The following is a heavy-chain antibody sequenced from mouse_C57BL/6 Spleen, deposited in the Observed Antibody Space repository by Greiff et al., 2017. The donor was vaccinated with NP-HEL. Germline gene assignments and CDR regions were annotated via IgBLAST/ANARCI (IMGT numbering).Heavy chain of an antibody. Sequence: VQRVESGPELVKPGASVKISCKASGYAFSSSWMNWVKQRPGKGLEWIGRIYPGDGDTNYNGKFKGKATLTADKSSSTAYMQLSSLTSEDSAVYFCARSYDYDWFAYWGQGTLVTVSA. D-gene: IGHD2-4*01. CDR2: IYPGDGDT. CDR1: GYAFSSSW. J-gene: IGHJ3*01. V-gene: IGHV1-82*01. CDR3: ARSYDYDWFAY.